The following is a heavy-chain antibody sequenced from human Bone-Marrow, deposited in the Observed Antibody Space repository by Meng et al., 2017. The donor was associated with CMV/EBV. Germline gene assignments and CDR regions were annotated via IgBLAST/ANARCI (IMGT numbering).Heavy chain of an antibody. CDR1: GFTFSSYA. V-gene: IGHV3-21*01. D-gene: IGHD6-6*01. CDR2: ISSSSSYI. CDR3: ARDRIAARGALFDP. Sequence: GESLKISCAASGFTFSSYAMHWVRQAPGKGLEWVSSISSSSSYIYYADSVKGRFTISRDNAKNSLYLQMNSLRAEDTAVYYCARDRIAARGALFDPWGQGTLVTVSS. J-gene: IGHJ5*02.